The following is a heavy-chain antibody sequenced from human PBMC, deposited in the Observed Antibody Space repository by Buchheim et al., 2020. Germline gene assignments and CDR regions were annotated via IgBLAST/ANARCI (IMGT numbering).Heavy chain of an antibody. J-gene: IGHJ5*01. Sequence: EVQLVESGGGSVQPGGSLRLSCVSSEFTFSYHWMGWVRQAPGKGLEWVAKIKQDGSDKYYVDSVKGRFTISRDNAKKSLYLQMDSLRVEDTAIYYCAKKVTYRADSWGQRTL. CDR3: AKKVTYRADS. D-gene: IGHD1-14*01. CDR2: IKQDGSDK. CDR1: EFTFSYHW. V-gene: IGHV3-7*01.